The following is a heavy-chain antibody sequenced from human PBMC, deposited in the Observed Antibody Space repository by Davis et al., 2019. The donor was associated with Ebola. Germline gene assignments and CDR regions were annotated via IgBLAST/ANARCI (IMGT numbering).Heavy chain of an antibody. CDR2: INPNSGGT. D-gene: IGHD5-24*01. Sequence: SAPVSCKASGGTFSHYAISWVRQAPGQGLEPMGWINPNSGGTNYAQKFHGRVTMTWETSITTAYMELTRLGSDDTAVFYCARGKRVFDYWGQGTLVTVSS. J-gene: IGHJ4*02. CDR3: ARGKRVFDY. CDR1: GGTFSHYA. V-gene: IGHV1-2*02.